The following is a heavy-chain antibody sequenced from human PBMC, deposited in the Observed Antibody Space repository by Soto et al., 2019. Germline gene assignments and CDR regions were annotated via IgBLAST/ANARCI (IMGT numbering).Heavy chain of an antibody. Sequence: EVQLVQSGAEVKKPGESLKISCKGSGYSFTSYWIGWVRQMPGKGLEWMGIIYPGDSDTRYSPSFQGQVTISADKSISTAYLQWSSLKASDTAMYYCARPYCSGGSCYSLPSYWGQGTLVTVSS. CDR1: GYSFTSYW. V-gene: IGHV5-51*03. CDR2: IYPGDSDT. CDR3: ARPYCSGGSCYSLPSY. D-gene: IGHD2-15*01. J-gene: IGHJ4*02.